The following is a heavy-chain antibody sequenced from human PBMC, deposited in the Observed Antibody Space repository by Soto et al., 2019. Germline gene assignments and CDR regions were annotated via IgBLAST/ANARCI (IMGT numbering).Heavy chain of an antibody. Sequence: QVQLVQSGAEVKKPGSSVKVSCKASGGTLSRYDISWVRQAPGQGLEWMGGIIPMFDTPNYAQKLQGRVTITADDSTSTAYMELSSLTSEDTAMYYCATEGRTYYFDSWGQGSQVTVSS. CDR1: GGTLSRYD. CDR3: ATEGRTYYFDS. V-gene: IGHV1-69*12. CDR2: IIPMFDTP. J-gene: IGHJ4*02.